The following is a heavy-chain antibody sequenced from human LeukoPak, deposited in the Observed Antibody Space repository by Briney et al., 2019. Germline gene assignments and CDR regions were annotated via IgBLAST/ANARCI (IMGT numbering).Heavy chain of an antibody. CDR2: IKQDGSEK. CDR1: GFIFSNYA. Sequence: PGGSLRLSCAPSGFIFSNYAVNWVRQAPGKGLEWVAHIKQDGSEKYYVDSVKGRFTISRDNAKNSLYLQMNSLRAEDTAVYYCASLAEYYYDSSGYYYFDYWGQGTLVTVSS. V-gene: IGHV3-7*01. D-gene: IGHD3-22*01. J-gene: IGHJ4*02. CDR3: ASLAEYYYDSSGYYYFDY.